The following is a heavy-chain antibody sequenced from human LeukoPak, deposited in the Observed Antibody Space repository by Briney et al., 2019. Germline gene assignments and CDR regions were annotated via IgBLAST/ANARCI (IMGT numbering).Heavy chain of an antibody. D-gene: IGHD3-3*01. CDR1: GGSISSGDYY. J-gene: IGHJ6*02. Sequence: ASETLSLTCTVSGGSISSGDYYWSWIRQPPGKGLEWIGYIYYSGSTYYNPSLKSRVTISVDTSKNQFSLKLSSVTAADTAVYYCAGTDSVLRFPFRVWGQGTTVTVSS. CDR2: IYYSGST. CDR3: AGTDSVLRFPFRV. V-gene: IGHV4-30-4*01.